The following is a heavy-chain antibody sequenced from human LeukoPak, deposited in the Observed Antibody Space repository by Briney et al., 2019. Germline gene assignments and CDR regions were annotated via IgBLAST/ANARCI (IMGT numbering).Heavy chain of an antibody. Sequence: GASVKVSCKASGYTFTGNYMHWVRQAPGQGLGWMGWINPRSGGTNYGEKFRGRVTMTRDTSITTAYMELSSLRFDDTAVYYCARGSGTSWFDYWGQGTLVTVSS. J-gene: IGHJ4*02. V-gene: IGHV1-2*02. CDR3: ARGSGTSWFDY. CDR2: INPRSGGT. D-gene: IGHD2-2*01. CDR1: GYTFTGNY.